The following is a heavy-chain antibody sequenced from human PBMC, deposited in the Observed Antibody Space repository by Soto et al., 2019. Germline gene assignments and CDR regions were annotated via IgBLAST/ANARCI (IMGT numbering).Heavy chain of an antibody. CDR2: IDPSDSYS. D-gene: IGHD2-8*01. J-gene: IGHJ4*01. CDR1: GYEFTSYW. CDR3: ATPLYGEARTFDY. Sequence: PGESLKISCKGSGYEFTSYWISWVRQMPGKGLEWMGRIDPSDSYSDYNPSFQGHVTISTDKSIATAYLQWSNLKASDSAMYYCATPLYGEARTFDYWSQGTLVTVPS. V-gene: IGHV5-10-1*01.